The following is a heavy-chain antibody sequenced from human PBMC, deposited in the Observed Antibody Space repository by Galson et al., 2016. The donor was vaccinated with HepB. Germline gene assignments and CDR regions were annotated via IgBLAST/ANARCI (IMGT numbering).Heavy chain of an antibody. D-gene: IGHD2-21*02. V-gene: IGHV3-30*03. CDR2: ISHDGTVV. CDR3: TTDWCGGDCHGRPVVSDY. Sequence: SLRLSCAASGFSFHNYGMHRVRQAPGKGLEWLAVISHDGTVVYYADALKGRFTISRDNPKTTLYLQMNSLKIEDTGVYYCTTDWCGGDCHGRPVVSDYWGQGTLVTVSS. CDR1: GFSFHNYG. J-gene: IGHJ4*02.